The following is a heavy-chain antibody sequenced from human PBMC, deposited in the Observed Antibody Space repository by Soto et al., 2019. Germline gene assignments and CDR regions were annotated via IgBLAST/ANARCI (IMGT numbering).Heavy chain of an antibody. CDR1: GFSLTTSGVG. V-gene: IGHV2-5*01. CDR3: AHHTITPATNWFDP. J-gene: IGHJ5*02. D-gene: IGHD2-2*01. CDR2: IYWNDDK. Sequence: VSGPTLVNPTQTLTLTCTFSGFSLTTSGVGVGWIRQPPGKALEWLALIYWNDDKRCSPSLRGRLTITKDTSKNQVVLAMTNMDPVDTATYYCAHHTITPATNWFDPWGLGTLVTVSS.